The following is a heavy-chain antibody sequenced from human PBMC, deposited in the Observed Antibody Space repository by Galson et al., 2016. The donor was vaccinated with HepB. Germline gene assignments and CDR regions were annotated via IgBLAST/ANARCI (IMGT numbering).Heavy chain of an antibody. CDR1: GYTFTDFG. D-gene: IGHD1-26*01. Sequence: SVKVSCKASGYTFTDFGISWVRQAPGQGLEWMGWISTYNDNTNYAQKLQGRVTMTTDTSTSTAYMELRTLRSDDTAVYYCARDGHAGGGATSSAYWGQGTLGTVSS. CDR3: ARDGHAGGGATSSAY. J-gene: IGHJ4*02. CDR2: ISTYNDNT. V-gene: IGHV1-18*01.